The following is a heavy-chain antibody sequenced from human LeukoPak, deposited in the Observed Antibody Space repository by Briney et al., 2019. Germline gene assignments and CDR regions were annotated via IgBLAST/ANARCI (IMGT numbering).Heavy chain of an antibody. Sequence: GGSLRLSCAASGFPFSTYAMRWVRQAPGKGLEWVTAISYDGSKKYDADADSVKGRFTISRDNSKNTLYLQMNSLRAEDTAVYHCARGNSVSYYYNAMDVWGQGTTVTVSS. D-gene: IGHD2-21*01. V-gene: IGHV3-30-3*01. CDR2: ISYDGSKK. CDR1: GFPFSTYA. CDR3: ARGNSVSYYYNAMDV. J-gene: IGHJ6*02.